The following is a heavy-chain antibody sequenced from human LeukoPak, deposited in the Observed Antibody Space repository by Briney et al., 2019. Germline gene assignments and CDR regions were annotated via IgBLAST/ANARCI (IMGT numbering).Heavy chain of an antibody. J-gene: IGHJ4*02. CDR2: IHHSGTT. CDR1: GGSISSDIW. CDR3: ASDKGYSNNYFDY. V-gene: IGHV4-4*02. Sequence: SETLSLTCAVSGGSISSDIWWSWVRQPPGKGLEWIGEIHHSGTTAFKPSLKSRVIMSVDTSTNHFSLKLSSVTAADTAVYYCASDKGYSNNYFDYWGQGTLVTVSS. D-gene: IGHD6-13*01.